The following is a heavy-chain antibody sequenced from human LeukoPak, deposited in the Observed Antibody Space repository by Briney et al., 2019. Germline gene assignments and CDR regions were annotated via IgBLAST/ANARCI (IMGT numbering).Heavy chain of an antibody. V-gene: IGHV1-46*02. J-gene: IGHJ4*02. D-gene: IGHD1-1*01. CDR1: GNSLNNYH. CDR2: IRPGGDGP. Sequence: GASVKVSCKASGNSLNNYHMHWVRQAPGQGLEWLGIIRPGGDGPSYAQKFQGRVTMTRDMSTSTVYMELSSLTSDDTAVYYCGIDPTYRNYFDSWGQGTLVTVSS. CDR3: GIDPTYRNYFDS.